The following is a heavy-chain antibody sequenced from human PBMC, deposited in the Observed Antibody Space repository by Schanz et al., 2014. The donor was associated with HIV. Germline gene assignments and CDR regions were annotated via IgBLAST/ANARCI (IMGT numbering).Heavy chain of an antibody. CDR3: AKPEYDSRGNSQSHFDY. CDR2: ISYDAVNK. V-gene: IGHV3-30*18. J-gene: IGHJ4*02. D-gene: IGHD3-22*01. Sequence: QVHLVESGGGVVQPGRSLRLSCAASGLTFNSFGIHWVRQAPGKGLAWVAVISYDAVNKFYADSVQGRFTISRDDSKNTVSLQMTTLRIDDTAVYYCAKPEYDSRGNSQSHFDYWGQGTLVTVSS. CDR1: GLTFNSFG.